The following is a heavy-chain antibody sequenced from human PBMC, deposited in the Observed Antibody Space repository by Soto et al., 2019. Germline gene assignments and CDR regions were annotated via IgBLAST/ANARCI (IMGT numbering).Heavy chain of an antibody. J-gene: IGHJ6*02. V-gene: IGHV1-69*04. D-gene: IGHD2-2*01. Sequence: SVKVSCKGSGGNRYTITWVRQAPGQGLEWMGRIIPMFGIATYAQNFQGRVTISADKSTSTAYMELSSLRSEDTAAYYCARDSGRSDVVPAAISAMDVWG. CDR2: IIPMFGIA. CDR1: GGNRYT. CDR3: ARDSGRSDVVPAAISAMDV.